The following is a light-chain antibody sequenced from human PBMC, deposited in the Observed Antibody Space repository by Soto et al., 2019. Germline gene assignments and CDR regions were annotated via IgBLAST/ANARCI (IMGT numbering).Light chain of an antibody. V-gene: IGLV2-14*01. CDR3: CSYAGSYTFYV. CDR2: DVT. CDR1: SSDVGGYIY. J-gene: IGLJ1*01. Sequence: QSALTQPASVSGSPGQSITISCTGTSSDVGGYIYVSWYQQHPGKAPKLMIYDVTSRPSGVSYRFSGSKSGNTASLTISGLQAEDEADYYCCSYAGSYTFYVFGTGTKVTVL.